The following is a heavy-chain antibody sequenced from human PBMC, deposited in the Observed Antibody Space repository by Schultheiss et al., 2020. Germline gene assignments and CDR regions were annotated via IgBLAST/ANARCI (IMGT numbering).Heavy chain of an antibody. CDR1: GFTFSSYA. CDR3: ARMAAKYYAMDV. V-gene: IGHV3-30*01. CDR2: ISYDGSNK. J-gene: IGHJ6*02. D-gene: IGHD6-25*01. Sequence: GGSLRLSCAASGFTFSSYAMHWVRQAPGKGLEWVAVISYDGSNKYYADSVKGRFTISRDNSKNTLYLQMNSLRAEDTAVYYCARMAAKYYAMDVWGQGTTVTVSS.